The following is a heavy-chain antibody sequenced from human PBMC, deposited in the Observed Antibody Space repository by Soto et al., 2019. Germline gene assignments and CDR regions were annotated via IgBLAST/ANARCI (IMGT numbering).Heavy chain of an antibody. Sequence: QVQLVQSRGEVKKPGASVKVSCKTSGYSFTTYGISWVRQAPGQGLEWMGWISGYNGNTNYAQKLKGRLTMTTDTSTGTAYVGLRSRTSDDTAVYYWARGGPVPFCYYGMAVWGEGGTVTVS. CDR1: GYSFTTYG. CDR3: ARGGPVPFCYYGMAV. V-gene: IGHV1-18*01. J-gene: IGHJ6*02. CDR2: ISGYNGNT. D-gene: IGHD4-17*01.